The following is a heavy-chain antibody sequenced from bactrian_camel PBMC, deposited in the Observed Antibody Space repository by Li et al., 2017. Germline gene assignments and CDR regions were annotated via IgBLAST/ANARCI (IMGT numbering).Heavy chain of an antibody. V-gene: IGHV3S55*01. CDR3: AAGWDCYVNARDYKF. J-gene: IGHJ4*01. D-gene: IGHD2*01. CDR1: GYTYDTYC. Sequence: HVQLVESGGGSVQAGGSLRLSCAARGYTYDTYCMGWFRRPPGKEREGIAVIDSDGDTAYAESLKDRFTISVDNAKNTLYLQMNSLKPEDTATYYCAAGWDCYVNARDYKFWGQGTQVTVS. CDR2: IDSDGDT.